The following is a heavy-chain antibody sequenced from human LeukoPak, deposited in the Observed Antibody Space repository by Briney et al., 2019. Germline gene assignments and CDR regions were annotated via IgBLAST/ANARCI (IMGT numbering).Heavy chain of an antibody. CDR1: GFTFSSYD. J-gene: IGHJ6*04. CDR2: IGTAGDT. V-gene: IGHV3-13*01. D-gene: IGHD3-10*02. CDR3: AELGITMIGGV. Sequence: GGSLRLSCAASGFTFSSYDMHWVRQATGKGLEWVSAIGTAGDTYYPGSVKGRFTISRENAKNSLYLQMNSLRAEDTAVYYCAELGITMIGGVWGKGTTVTVSS.